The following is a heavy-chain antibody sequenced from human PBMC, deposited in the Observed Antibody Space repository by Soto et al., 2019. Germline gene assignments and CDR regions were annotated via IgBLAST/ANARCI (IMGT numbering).Heavy chain of an antibody. Sequence: QVQLVQSGAEEKKPGASVKVSCKASGYTFTSYAMHWVRQAPGQRLEWMGWINAGNGNTKFSQKFQGRVTITRDTSAKTKYMELSSLSAEDMAVYNCAGASGWDVSDYWGQGTLVTVSS. J-gene: IGHJ4*02. CDR2: INAGNGNT. CDR3: AGASGWDVSDY. CDR1: GYTFTSYA. D-gene: IGHD6-19*01. V-gene: IGHV1-3*05.